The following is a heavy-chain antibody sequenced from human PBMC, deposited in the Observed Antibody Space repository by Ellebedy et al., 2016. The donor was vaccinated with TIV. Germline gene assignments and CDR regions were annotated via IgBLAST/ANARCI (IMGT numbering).Heavy chain of an antibody. J-gene: IGHJ4*02. CDR1: GFTFSAHW. Sequence: GGSLRLSXAASGFTFSAHWMSWVRQAPGKGLEWVADIKTGGSETYYVDSVRGRFTISRDDSKNSLSLQMSSLRAEDTAVYYCARVDRVILGSVVPGAIDTWGQGTLVTV. D-gene: IGHD2-2*02. CDR2: IKTGGSET. CDR3: ARVDRVILGSVVPGAIDT. V-gene: IGHV3-7*04.